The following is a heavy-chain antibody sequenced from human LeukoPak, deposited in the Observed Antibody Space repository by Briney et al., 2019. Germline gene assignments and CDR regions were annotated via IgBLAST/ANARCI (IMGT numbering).Heavy chain of an antibody. J-gene: IGHJ6*02. CDR3: ARGPIYLWLYYGVDV. V-gene: IGHV3-49*04. CDR1: GFTFGDHA. CDR2: IRSKAYGGTT. Sequence: PGGSLRLSCTGSGFTFGDHATSWVRQAPGKGLEWVGFIRSKAYGGTTEYAASVKGRFSISRDDSNNIAYLQMSSLESEDTAVYFCARGPIYLWLYYGVDVWGQGTTVTVSS. D-gene: IGHD5-18*01.